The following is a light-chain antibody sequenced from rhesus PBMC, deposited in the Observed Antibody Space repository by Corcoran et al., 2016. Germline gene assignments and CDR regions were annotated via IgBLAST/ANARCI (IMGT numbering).Light chain of an antibody. V-gene: IGLV2-23*01. CDR3: SSYAGSNTYI. Sequence: QAALTQPPSVSGAPGQSVTISCTGTSSDIGGYNYVSWYQQHPGKAPKLMIYDVSKRPSGVSDRFSGSKSCNTASLTISGLQAEDEADYYCSSYAGSNTYIFGAGTRLTVL. CDR2: DVS. CDR1: SSDIGGYNY. J-gene: IGLJ1*01.